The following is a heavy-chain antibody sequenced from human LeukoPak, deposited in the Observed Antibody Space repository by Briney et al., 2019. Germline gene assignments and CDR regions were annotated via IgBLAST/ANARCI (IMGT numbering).Heavy chain of an antibody. CDR2: IYYSGST. J-gene: IGHJ3*02. CDR3: ARDFEYGGGDDAFDI. V-gene: IGHV4-30-4*08. CDR1: GGSISSGDYY. D-gene: IGHD3-16*01. Sequence: SETLSLTCTVSGGSISSGDYYWSWIRQPPGKGLEWIGYIYYSGSTYYNPSLKSRVTISVDTSKNQFSLKLSSVTAADTAVYYCARDFEYGGGDDAFDIWGQGTMVTVSS.